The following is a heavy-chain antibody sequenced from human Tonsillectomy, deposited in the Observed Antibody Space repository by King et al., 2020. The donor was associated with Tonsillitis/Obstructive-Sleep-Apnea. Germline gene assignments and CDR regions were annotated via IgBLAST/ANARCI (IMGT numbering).Heavy chain of an antibody. J-gene: IGHJ4*02. D-gene: IGHD2-8*01. CDR1: GDTFSSYW. CDR2: IYPGDSNT. Sequence: VQLVESGAEVKKPGESLKISCQGSGDTFSSYWSGWVRQMPGKGLDWMGIIYPGDSNTRYSPSFQGQVTISADTSTNTAYLQWSGLKASDTAIYYCARRKVESGAVMYLNWGQGTLVTVSS. CDR3: ARRKVESGAVMYLN. V-gene: IGHV5-51*01.